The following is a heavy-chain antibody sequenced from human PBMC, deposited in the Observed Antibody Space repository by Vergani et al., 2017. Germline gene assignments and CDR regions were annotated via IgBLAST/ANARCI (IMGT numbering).Heavy chain of an antibody. CDR1: GFTFSSYG. CDR3: TTRDTAMVTDQYYYYYGMDV. CDR2: ISYDGSNK. J-gene: IGHJ6*02. Sequence: QVQLVESGGGVVQPGRSLRLSCAASGFTFSSYGMHWVRQAPGKGLEWVAVISYDGSNKYYADSVKGRFTISRDNSKNTLYLQMNSLRAEDTAVYYCTTRDTAMVTDQYYYYYGMDVWGQGTAVTVSS. D-gene: IGHD5-18*01. V-gene: IGHV3-30*03.